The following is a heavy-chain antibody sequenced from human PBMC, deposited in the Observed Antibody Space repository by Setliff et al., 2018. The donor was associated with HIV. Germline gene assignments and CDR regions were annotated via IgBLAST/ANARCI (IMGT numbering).Heavy chain of an antibody. CDR1: GGSISSYY. V-gene: IGHV4-34*01. CDR2: INHSGST. CDR3: ARRPPIVRYDILTGDYRGHFDY. D-gene: IGHD3-9*01. J-gene: IGHJ4*02. Sequence: KASETLSLTCTVSGGSISSYYWSWIRQPPGKGLEWIGEINHSGSTNYNPSLKSRVTISVDTSKNQFSLKLSSVTAADTAVYYCARRPPIVRYDILTGDYRGHFDYWSQGTLVTVSS.